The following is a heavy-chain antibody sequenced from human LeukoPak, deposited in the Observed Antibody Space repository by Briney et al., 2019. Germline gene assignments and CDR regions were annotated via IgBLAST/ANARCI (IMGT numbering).Heavy chain of an antibody. J-gene: IGHJ4*02. Sequence: PGGSLRLSCAASGFTVNNNYMNWVRQAPGKGLEWVSTIYSGGITSYTDSVKGRFTISRDNSKNTLYLQMNSLRTEDTAVYYCARGDPTTVTPFDYWGQGTLVTVSS. D-gene: IGHD4-11*01. V-gene: IGHV3-53*01. CDR2: IYSGGIT. CDR3: ARGDPTTVTPFDY. CDR1: GFTVNNNY.